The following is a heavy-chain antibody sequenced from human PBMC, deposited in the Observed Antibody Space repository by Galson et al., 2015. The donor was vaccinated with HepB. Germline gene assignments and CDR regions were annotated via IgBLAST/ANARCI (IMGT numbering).Heavy chain of an antibody. CDR3: AKGGQVTNHYFDY. CDR1: GFTFDDYA. J-gene: IGHJ4*02. V-gene: IGHV3-9*01. CDR2: ISWNSGSI. D-gene: IGHD2-21*02. Sequence: SLRLSCAASGFTFDDYAMHWVRQAPGKGLEWVSGISWNSGSIGYADSVKGRFTISRDNAKNSLYLQMNSLRAEDTALYYCAKGGQVTNHYFDYWGQGTLVTVSS.